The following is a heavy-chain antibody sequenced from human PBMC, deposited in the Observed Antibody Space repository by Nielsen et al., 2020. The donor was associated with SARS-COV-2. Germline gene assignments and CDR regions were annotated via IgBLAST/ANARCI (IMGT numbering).Heavy chain of an antibody. Sequence: SETLSLTCAVSGRSFSGYYWSWIRQPPGKGLEWVGEINNSGSTNYNPSLKSRVTISVDTSKNQFALKLSSVTAADTAVYYCARTPANYGDYGFDYWGQGTLVTVSS. CDR2: INNSGST. V-gene: IGHV4-34*01. CDR1: GRSFSGYY. D-gene: IGHD4-17*01. J-gene: IGHJ4*02. CDR3: ARTPANYGDYGFDY.